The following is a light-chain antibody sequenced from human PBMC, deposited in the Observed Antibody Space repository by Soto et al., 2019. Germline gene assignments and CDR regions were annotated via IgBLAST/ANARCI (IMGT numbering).Light chain of an antibody. CDR3: SSYTSSSTPYV. CDR2: DVS. Sequence: QSALTQPASVSGSPGQSITISCTGTSSDVGGYNYVSWYQQHPGKALKLMIYDVSNRPSGVSNRFSGSKSGNTASLTISGLQAEDEADYYCSSYTSSSTPYVFGTGTKVT. V-gene: IGLV2-14*01. J-gene: IGLJ1*01. CDR1: SSDVGGYNY.